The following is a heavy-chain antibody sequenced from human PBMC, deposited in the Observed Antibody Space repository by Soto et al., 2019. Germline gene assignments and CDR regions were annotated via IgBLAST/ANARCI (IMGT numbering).Heavy chain of an antibody. Sequence: GGSLRLSCAASGFTVSSNYMSWVRQAPGKGLEWVSVIYSGGSTYYADSVKGRFTISRDNSKNTLYLQMNSLRAEDTAVYYCASLISGSYYTFDYWGQGILVTVSS. CDR3: ASLISGSYYTFDY. J-gene: IGHJ4*02. V-gene: IGHV3-53*01. CDR1: GFTVSSNY. CDR2: IYSGGST. D-gene: IGHD1-26*01.